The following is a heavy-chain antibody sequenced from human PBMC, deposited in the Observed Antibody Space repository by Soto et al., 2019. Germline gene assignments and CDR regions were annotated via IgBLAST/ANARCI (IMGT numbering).Heavy chain of an antibody. V-gene: IGHV1-18*04. D-gene: IGHD2-8*01. Sequence: QGQLVQSGGEVTKPGASVKVSCNSSGYTFSSYGISWVRQAPGQGLEWMGWISPYSGHTKEAPKVQRRSTLTTETSTGTAYMELRSLASDDTAVYYCARDRCTTAKCYTHHLDVWGQGTTVIVSS. CDR2: ISPYSGHT. CDR1: GYTFSSYG. J-gene: IGHJ6*02. CDR3: ARDRCTTAKCYTHHLDV.